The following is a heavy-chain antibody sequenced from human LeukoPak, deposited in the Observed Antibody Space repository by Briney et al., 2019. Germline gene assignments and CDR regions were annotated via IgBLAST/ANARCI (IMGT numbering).Heavy chain of an antibody. D-gene: IGHD3-10*01. Sequence: SETLSLTCTVSGGSISSSSYYWGWIRQPPGKGLEWIGRIYTSGSTNYNPSLKSRVTISVDTSKNQFSLKLSSVTAADTAVYYCARASMVRGFDYWGQGTLVTVSS. CDR1: GGSISSSSYY. V-gene: IGHV4-39*07. CDR2: IYTSGST. J-gene: IGHJ4*02. CDR3: ARASMVRGFDY.